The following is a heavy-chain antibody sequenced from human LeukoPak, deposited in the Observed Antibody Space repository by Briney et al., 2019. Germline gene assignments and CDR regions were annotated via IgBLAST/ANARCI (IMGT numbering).Heavy chain of an antibody. CDR1: GYTFTAHY. J-gene: IGHJ6*03. CDR3: ARIGGYYYYYMDV. D-gene: IGHD3-16*01. Sequence: GASVKVSCKTSGYTFTAHYIHWVRQAPGQGLEWMGWINPNNGATRYEQKFQGRVTMTRDTSTTTAYMELSRLRSDDTAVYFCARIGGYYYYYMDVWGKGTTVTVSS. V-gene: IGHV1-2*02. CDR2: INPNNGAT.